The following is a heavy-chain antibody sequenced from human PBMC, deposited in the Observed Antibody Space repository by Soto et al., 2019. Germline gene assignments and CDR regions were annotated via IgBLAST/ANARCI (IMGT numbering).Heavy chain of an antibody. Sequence: XGFLRLSCAASGFTFSDYGRSWVRQAPGKGLEWVSAISGSGSTFYADSVKGRFTISRDNSKNTLYLQMNSLRAEDTAVYYCAKDYLRWAQSWGQGTLVTVSS. CDR3: AKDYLRWAQS. CDR2: ISGSGST. CDR1: GFTFSDYG. V-gene: IGHV3-23*01. J-gene: IGHJ5*02. D-gene: IGHD1-26*01.